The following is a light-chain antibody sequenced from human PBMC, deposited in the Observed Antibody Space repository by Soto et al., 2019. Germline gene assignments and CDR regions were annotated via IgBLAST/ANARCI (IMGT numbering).Light chain of an antibody. V-gene: IGKV3-20*01. CDR3: QQYGSSPPIT. Sequence: ENVLKQSPGTLSLSPGERATLSCRASQSVSSSYLAWYQQKPGQAPRLLIYSASSRATGIPDRFSGSGSGTDFTLTISRLEPEDFAVYYCQQYGSSPPITFGQGTRLEI. CDR1: QSVSSSY. CDR2: SAS. J-gene: IGKJ5*01.